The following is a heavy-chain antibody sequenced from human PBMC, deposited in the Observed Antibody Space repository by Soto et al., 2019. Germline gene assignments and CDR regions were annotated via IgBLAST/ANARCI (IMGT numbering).Heavy chain of an antibody. CDR3: VAVPAAATDWYFDL. D-gene: IGHD2-2*01. J-gene: IGHJ2*01. V-gene: IGHV4-61*01. Sequence: QVQLQESGPGLVKPSETLSLTCTVSGGSVSSGSYYWSWIRQPPGKGLEWIGYIYYSGSTNYNPSPKTRVSLSVATSKNQFSLKLSSVTAADTAVYYGVAVPAAATDWYFDLWGRGTLVTVSS. CDR2: IYYSGST. CDR1: GGSVSSGSYY.